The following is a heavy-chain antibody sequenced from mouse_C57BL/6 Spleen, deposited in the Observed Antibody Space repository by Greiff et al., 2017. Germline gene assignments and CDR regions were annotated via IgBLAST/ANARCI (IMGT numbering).Heavy chain of an antibody. CDR2: ISPNNGGT. Sequence: VQLQQSGPELVKPGASVKISCKASGYTFTDYYMNWVQQSPGKSLEWIGDISPNNGGTSYNQKFKGKGTLTVVKSSSTAYMELRSLTSEHTAVNYCARHLNDDYRYAMDYWGQGTSVTVSS. CDR1: GYTFTDYY. V-gene: IGHV1-26*01. CDR3: ARHLNDDYRYAMDY. J-gene: IGHJ4*01. D-gene: IGHD2-3*01.